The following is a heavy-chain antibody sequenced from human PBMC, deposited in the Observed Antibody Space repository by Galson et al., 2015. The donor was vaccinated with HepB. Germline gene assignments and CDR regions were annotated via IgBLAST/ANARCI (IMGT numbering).Heavy chain of an antibody. CDR2: ISYDGNNK. V-gene: IGHV3-30-3*01. CDR1: GFTFSSYA. D-gene: IGHD3-10*01. Sequence: SLRLSCAASGFTFSSYAMHWVRQAPGKGLEWVAVISYDGNNKYYADSVKGRFTISRDNSKNTLYLQMNSLRTEDTAVYYCARLGFHYYGMDVWGQGTTVTVSS. CDR3: ARLGFHYYGMDV. J-gene: IGHJ6*02.